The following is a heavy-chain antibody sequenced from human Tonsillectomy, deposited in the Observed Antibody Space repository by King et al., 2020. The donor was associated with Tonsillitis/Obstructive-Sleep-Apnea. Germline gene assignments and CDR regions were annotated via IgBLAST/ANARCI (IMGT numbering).Heavy chain of an antibody. CDR1: GFTFSSYA. V-gene: IGHV3-30*01. J-gene: IGHJ3*02. CDR2: ISIDGSNK. CDR3: AGKSVETGYCSSTSCQTDAFDI. Sequence: VQLVESGGGVVQPGRSLRLSCAASGFTFSSYAMHWVRQAPGKGLEWVAVISIDGSNKYYADSVKGRFTFSRDNSKNTLYLQMNSLRAEDTAVYYCAGKSVETGYCSSTSCQTDAFDIWGQGTMVTVSS. D-gene: IGHD2-2*01.